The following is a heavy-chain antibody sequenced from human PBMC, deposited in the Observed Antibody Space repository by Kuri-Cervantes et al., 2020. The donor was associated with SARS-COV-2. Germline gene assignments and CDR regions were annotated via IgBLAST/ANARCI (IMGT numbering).Heavy chain of an antibody. V-gene: IGHV3-21*01. J-gene: IGHJ4*02. CDR3: ARVSPISYYYDSSGYLDY. CDR2: ISSSSSYI. D-gene: IGHD3-22*01. CDR1: GFTFSSYG. Sequence: GGSLRLSCAASGFTFSSYGMNWVRQAPGKGLEWVSSISSSSSYIYYADSVKGRFTISRDNAKNSLYLQMNSLRAEDTAVYYCARVSPISYYYDSSGYLDYWGQGTLVTVSS.